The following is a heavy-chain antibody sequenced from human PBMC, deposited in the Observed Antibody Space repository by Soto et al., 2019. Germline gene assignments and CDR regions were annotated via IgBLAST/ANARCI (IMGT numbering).Heavy chain of an antibody. D-gene: IGHD2-21*01. Sequence: QVQLQESGPGLMKPSQTLSLTCTVSGASIGRGGYYWTWIRQHPGKALEWMGHIHFSGETNYNPSLMGRLTMSIATSTTQFSLNLAAVTAADRAMYYCARDQGGDLDYWGQGTLVTVSS. CDR1: GASIGRGGYY. CDR2: IHFSGET. J-gene: IGHJ4*02. CDR3: ARDQGGDLDY. V-gene: IGHV4-31*03.